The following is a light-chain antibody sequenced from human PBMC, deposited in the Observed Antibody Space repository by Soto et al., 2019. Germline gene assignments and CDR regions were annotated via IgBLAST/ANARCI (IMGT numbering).Light chain of an antibody. V-gene: IGKV3-20*01. CDR1: QSVSSSY. Sequence: EIVLTQSPGTLSLSPGERATLSCRASQSVSSSYLAWYQQKPGQAPRLLIYGTSSRATGIADRFSGSGSGTDFTLTISRLEPEDFAVYYCQQYGSSPMYTFGQGTKLKIK. CDR3: QQYGSSPMYT. J-gene: IGKJ2*01. CDR2: GTS.